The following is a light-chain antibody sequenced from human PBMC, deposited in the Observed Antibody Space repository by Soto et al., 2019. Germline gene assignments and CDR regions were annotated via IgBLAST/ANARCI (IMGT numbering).Light chain of an antibody. V-gene: IGKV3-20*01. J-gene: IGKJ1*01. CDR2: GAS. Sequence: EIVLTQSPGTLSLSPGERATLSCRASQSLGSSYLAWYQQKPGQTPRLLIYGASSRATGIPDRFSGSGSGTDFTLTISRLEPEDFAVYYGQHYGSPPRTFGQGTKVEIK. CDR1: QSLGSSY. CDR3: QHYGSPPRT.